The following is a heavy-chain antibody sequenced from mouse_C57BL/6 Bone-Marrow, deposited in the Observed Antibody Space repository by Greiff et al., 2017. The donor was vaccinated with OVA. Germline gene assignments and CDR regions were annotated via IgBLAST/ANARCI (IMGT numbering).Heavy chain of an antibody. V-gene: IGHV1-85*01. Sequence: QVQLQQSGPELVKPGASVKLSCKASGYTFTSYDINWVKQRPGQGLEWIGWIYPRDGSTKYNEKLKDKATLTVDTYSHTAYMELHSLESEDSSVYVCAEGVGIYYDYDRHFDYWGQGTTLTVSS. D-gene: IGHD2-4*01. J-gene: IGHJ2*01. CDR3: AEGVGIYYDYDRHFDY. CDR2: IYPRDGST. CDR1: GYTFTSYD.